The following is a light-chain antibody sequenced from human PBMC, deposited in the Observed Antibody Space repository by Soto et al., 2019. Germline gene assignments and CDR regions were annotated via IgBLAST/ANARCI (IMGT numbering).Light chain of an antibody. CDR2: EVS. CDR3: CSKSGGTSVI. Sequence: QSVLTQPASVSESPGQSITNSCTGTSSDVGSYNLVSWYQQHPGKVPKLVIYEVSNRPSGVSARFSGSKSGNTASLTISGLQVEDEADYYCCSKSGGTSVIFGGGTKLTVL. V-gene: IGLV2-23*02. J-gene: IGLJ2*01. CDR1: SSDVGSYNL.